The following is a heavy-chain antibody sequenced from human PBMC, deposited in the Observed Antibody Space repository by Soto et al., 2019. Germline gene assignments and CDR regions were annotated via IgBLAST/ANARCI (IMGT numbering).Heavy chain of an antibody. Sequence: SETLSLTCTVSGGSISCHYWSWIRQPPGKGLEWIGYIYYSGSTNYNPSLKSRVTISVDTSKNQFSLKLSSVTAADTAVYYCAKTPSIYDHKDYWGQGTLVTVSS. D-gene: IGHD3-22*01. CDR2: IYYSGST. CDR1: GGSISCHY. V-gene: IGHV4-59*11. J-gene: IGHJ4*02. CDR3: AKTPSIYDHKDY.